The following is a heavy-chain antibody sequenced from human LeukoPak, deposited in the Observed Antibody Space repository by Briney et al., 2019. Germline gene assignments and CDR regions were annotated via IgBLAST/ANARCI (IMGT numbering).Heavy chain of an antibody. V-gene: IGHV3-74*01. CDR2: INFDGSTT. Sequence: PGGSLRLSCAASGFTFTSHWMHWVRLVPGKGLVWLARINFDGSTTGYADSVEGRFTISRDNAKNTLYLQMNSLRAEDTAVYYCTRDRTTVTLFDYWGQGTLVTVSS. D-gene: IGHD4-17*01. J-gene: IGHJ4*02. CDR3: TRDRTTVTLFDY. CDR1: GFTFTSHW.